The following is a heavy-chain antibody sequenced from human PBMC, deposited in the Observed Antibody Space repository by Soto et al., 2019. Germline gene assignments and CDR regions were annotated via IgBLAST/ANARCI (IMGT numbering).Heavy chain of an antibody. CDR1: GYTFTSFG. J-gene: IGHJ5*02. CDR3: ARAPAIFGVVISPTNWFDP. CDR2: ISGYNGNT. D-gene: IGHD3-3*01. Sequence: EASVKVSCKASGYTFTSFGISWVRQAPGQELEWMGWISGYNGNTNYAQRLQGRVTMTTDTSTSTAYMELRSLRSDDTALYYCARAPAIFGVVISPTNWFDPWGQGTLVTVSS. V-gene: IGHV1-18*01.